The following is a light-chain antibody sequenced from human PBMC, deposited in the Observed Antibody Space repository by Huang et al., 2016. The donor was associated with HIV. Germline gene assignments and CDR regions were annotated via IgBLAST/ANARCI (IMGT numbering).Light chain of an antibody. CDR1: QSVSRN. CDR3: QQYNNCPTWT. CDR2: GAS. Sequence: EIVMTQSPATLSVSPGERATLSCRASQSVSRNLSWYQQTPGRAPRLLIFGASTRATGIPGRFSGSGSGSEFTLTISRLQSEDFAIYYCQQYNNCPTWTFGQGTEVEIK. J-gene: IGKJ1*01. V-gene: IGKV3-15*01.